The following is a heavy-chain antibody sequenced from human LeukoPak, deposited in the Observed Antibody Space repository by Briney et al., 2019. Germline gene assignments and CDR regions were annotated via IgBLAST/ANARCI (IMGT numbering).Heavy chain of an antibody. CDR2: INSDGSST. V-gene: IGHV3-74*01. D-gene: IGHD1-7*01. J-gene: IGHJ5*02. CDR1: GFTFSQSW. Sequence: GGSPRLSCAGSGFTFSQSWMHWVRQAPGKGLVWVSRINSDGSSTTYGDSVKGRFTISRDNAKNVLYLQMHSLRAGDTAVYYCARDLGSYELRGIDLWGQGTLVTVSS. CDR3: ARDLGSYELRGIDL.